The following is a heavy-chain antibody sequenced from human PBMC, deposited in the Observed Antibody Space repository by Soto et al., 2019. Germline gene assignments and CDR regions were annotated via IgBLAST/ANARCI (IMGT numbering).Heavy chain of an antibody. V-gene: IGHV4-4*02. CDR1: GGSISSNDW. J-gene: IGHJ5*02. D-gene: IGHD2-21*01. CDR3: ARLGAYYQSLDP. CDR2: THHSGST. Sequence: SETLSLTCAVSGGSISSNDWWSWVRQPPGKGLEWIGETHHSGSTNYNSSLKSRVTISVDKSKNQFSLRLSSVTAADTAVYYCARLGAYYQSLDPWGPGTLVTVSS.